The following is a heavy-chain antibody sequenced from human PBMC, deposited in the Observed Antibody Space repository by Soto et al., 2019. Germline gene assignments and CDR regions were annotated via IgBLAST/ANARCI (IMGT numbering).Heavy chain of an antibody. J-gene: IGHJ4*02. V-gene: IGHV4-59*01. CDR2: IYYSGST. CDR3: ARFPRGYSYGHFDY. Sequence: QVQLQESGPGLVKPSETLSLTCTVSGGSISSYYWSWIRQPPGKGLEWIGYIYYSGSTNYNPSLKSRVHISVDTSKNQFSLKLSSVTAADTAVYYCARFPRGYSYGHFDYWGQGTLVTVSS. CDR1: GGSISSYY. D-gene: IGHD5-18*01.